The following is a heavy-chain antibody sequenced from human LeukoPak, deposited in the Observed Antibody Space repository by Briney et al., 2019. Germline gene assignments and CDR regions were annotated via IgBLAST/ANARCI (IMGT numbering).Heavy chain of an antibody. Sequence: SETLSLTCAVYGGSFSGYYWSWIRQPPGKGLEWIGEINHSGSTNYNPPLKSRVTISVDTSKNQFSLKLSSVTAADTAVYYCARGPVKIVVVPAATSDAFDIWGQGTMVTVSS. D-gene: IGHD2-2*01. CDR3: ARGPVKIVVVPAATSDAFDI. J-gene: IGHJ3*02. CDR2: INHSGST. V-gene: IGHV4-34*01. CDR1: GGSFSGYY.